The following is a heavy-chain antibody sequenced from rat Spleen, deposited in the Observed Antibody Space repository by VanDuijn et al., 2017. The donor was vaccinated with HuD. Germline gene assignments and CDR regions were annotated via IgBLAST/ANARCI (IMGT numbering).Heavy chain of an antibody. CDR2: IWTGGST. D-gene: IGHD1-12*03. V-gene: IGHV2-43*01. J-gene: IGHJ2*01. CDR1: GFSLASFH. CDR3: ARDNYDGSYFDY. Sequence: QVQLKESGPGLVQPSQTLSLTCTVSGFSLASFHVSWVRQPPGKGLAWMGVIWTGGSTAYNSLLKSRLSISRDTSKSQVFLKMNSLQTEDTATYYCARDNYDGSYFDYWGQGVMVTVSS.